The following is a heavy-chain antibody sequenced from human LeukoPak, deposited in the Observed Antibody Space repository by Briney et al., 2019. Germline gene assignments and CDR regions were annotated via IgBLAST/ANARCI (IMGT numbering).Heavy chain of an antibody. CDR1: GFTVSSSY. Sequence: GGSLRLSCAASGFTVSSSYMSWVRQAPGKGLEWVSVIRSDGTTAYADSVKGRFTISRDTSRNTLYLQMNSLRAEDTAVYYCAKRRDLEYWGQGTLVTVSS. J-gene: IGHJ4*02. CDR3: AKRRDLEY. CDR2: IRSDGTT. V-gene: IGHV3-53*01.